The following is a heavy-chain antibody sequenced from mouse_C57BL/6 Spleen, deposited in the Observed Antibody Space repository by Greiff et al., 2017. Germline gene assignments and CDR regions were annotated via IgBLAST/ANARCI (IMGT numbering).Heavy chain of an antibody. CDR3: ARDYGSEYYFDY. CDR1: GFTFSDYG. V-gene: IGHV5-17*01. D-gene: IGHD1-1*01. J-gene: IGHJ2*01. CDR2: ISSGSSTI. Sequence: EVMLVESGGGLVKPGGSLKLSCAASGFTFSDYGMHWVRQAPEKGLEWVAYISSGSSTIYYADTVKGRFTISRDNDKNTLFLQMTSLRSEDTAMYYCARDYGSEYYFDYWGQGTTLTVSS.